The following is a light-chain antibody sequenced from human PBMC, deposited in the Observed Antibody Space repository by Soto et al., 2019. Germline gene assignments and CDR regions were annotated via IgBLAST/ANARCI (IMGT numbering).Light chain of an antibody. CDR1: QDISNY. V-gene: IGKV1-33*01. Sequence: DIQMTQSPSSLSASVGDRVTMTCQASQDISNYLNWYQQKPGKAPKLLIYDASNLETGVPSSFSGSGSGTDFTFTISSLQPEDIATYYCQQYDNLPFTFGGGTNVDIK. CDR3: QQYDNLPFT. CDR2: DAS. J-gene: IGKJ4*01.